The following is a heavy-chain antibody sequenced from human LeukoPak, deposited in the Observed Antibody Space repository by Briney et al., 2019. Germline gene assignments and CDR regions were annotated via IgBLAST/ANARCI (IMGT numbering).Heavy chain of an antibody. J-gene: IGHJ6*02. CDR2: ISSSSSYI. Sequence: GGSLRLSCAASGFTFSDYYMSWVRQAPGKGLEWFSSISSSSSYIYYADSVKGRFTISRDNAKNSLYLQMNSLRAEDTAVYYCARGVSYCGGDCYSSYYYYGMDVWGQGTTVTVSS. CDR3: ARGVSYCGGDCYSSYYYYGMDV. D-gene: IGHD2-21*02. CDR1: GFTFSDYY. V-gene: IGHV3-21*01.